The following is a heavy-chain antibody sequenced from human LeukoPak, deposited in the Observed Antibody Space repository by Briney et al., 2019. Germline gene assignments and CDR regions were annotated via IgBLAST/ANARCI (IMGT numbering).Heavy chain of an antibody. J-gene: IGHJ4*02. Sequence: GGSLRLSCAASGFTFSSYAMSWVRQAPGKGLEWVSAISGSGGSTYYADSVKGRFTISRDNSKNTLYLQMNGLRAEDTGVYYCASERPSSSWYDYWGQGTLVTVSS. CDR1: GFTFSSYA. CDR2: ISGSGGST. CDR3: ASERPSSSWYDY. D-gene: IGHD6-13*01. V-gene: IGHV3-23*01.